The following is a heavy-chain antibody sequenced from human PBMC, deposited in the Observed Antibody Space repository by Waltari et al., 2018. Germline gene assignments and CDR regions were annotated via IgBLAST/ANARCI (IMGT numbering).Heavy chain of an antibody. CDR3: AQYYVGF. CDR2: IKNRAHHYTT. CDR1: GFAFSDHF. D-gene: IGHD1-26*01. J-gene: IGHJ4*02. Sequence: ELQLVESGGDLVQPGGSLRRSCAASGFAFSDHFMDWVRQAPGKGLEWVGRIKNRAHHYTTEYAASVRGRFNISRDDSKNLLYLQMNSLTTMDTAVYYCAQYYVGFWGPGSVVTVSS. V-gene: IGHV3-72*01.